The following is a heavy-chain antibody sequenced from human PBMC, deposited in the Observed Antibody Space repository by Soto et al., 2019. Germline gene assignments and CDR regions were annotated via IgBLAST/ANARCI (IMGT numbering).Heavy chain of an antibody. Sequence: QVQLQQWGAGLLKPSETLSLTCAVYGGSFSGYYWSWIRQPPGKGLEWIGDINHSGSTNYNPSLKSRVTISVDTSKNQFSLKLSSVTAADTAVYYCARVGKYSSSWYQDYYYYMDVWGKGTTVTVSS. V-gene: IGHV4-34*01. CDR2: INHSGST. D-gene: IGHD6-13*01. J-gene: IGHJ6*03. CDR1: GGSFSGYY. CDR3: ARVGKYSSSWYQDYYYYMDV.